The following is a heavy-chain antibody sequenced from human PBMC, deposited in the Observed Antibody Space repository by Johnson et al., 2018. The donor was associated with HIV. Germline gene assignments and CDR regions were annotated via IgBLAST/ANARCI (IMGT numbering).Heavy chain of an antibody. CDR1: GFTFSSFG. D-gene: IGHD3-16*01. CDR2: ISYDGNNK. J-gene: IGHJ3*02. CDR3: AREGEGGAFDI. V-gene: IGHV3-30*03. Sequence: QEQLVESGGGVVQPGRSLRLSCAATGFTFSSFGMHWVRQDPGKGLEWVALISYDGNNKYYADSVKGRFTIYRDNSKNTLYLQMNSLRAEDTAVYYCAREGEGGAFDIWGQGTMVTVSS.